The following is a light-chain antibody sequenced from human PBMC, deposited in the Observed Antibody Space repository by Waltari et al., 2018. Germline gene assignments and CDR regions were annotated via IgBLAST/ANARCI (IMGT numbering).Light chain of an antibody. V-gene: IGKV1-9*01. CDR3: QELNTYPQSLT. J-gene: IGKJ4*01. CDR2: AAS. Sequence: DIQLTQSPSFLSASIGDRVTITCRASQGISSYLAWYQQKPGQAPKLLIYAASTLQSGVPSRFSGSGSGTEFTLTISSLQPEDFATYYCQELNTYPQSLTFGGGTKVEI. CDR1: QGISSY.